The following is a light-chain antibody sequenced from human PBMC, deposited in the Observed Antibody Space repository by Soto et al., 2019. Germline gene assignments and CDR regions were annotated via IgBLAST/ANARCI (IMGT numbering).Light chain of an antibody. Sequence: EIVMTQSPLSLPVTPGEPTSISCSSRQSLLQSNGYNSLDWDLQKPGQSPQLLIYFGSYRASGVPDRFSGSGSVTDFTLKIRRVEAEDVGVYYCMQSQQSPPTFGQRTNVEI. V-gene: IGKV2-28*01. CDR3: MQSQQSPPT. CDR2: FGS. J-gene: IGKJ1*01. CDR1: QSLLQSNGYNS.